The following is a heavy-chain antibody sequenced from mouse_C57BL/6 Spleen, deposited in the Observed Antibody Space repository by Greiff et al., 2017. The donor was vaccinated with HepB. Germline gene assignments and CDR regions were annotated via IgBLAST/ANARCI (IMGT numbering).Heavy chain of an antibody. CDR1: GYAFTNYL. D-gene: IGHD2-5*01. CDR3: ARSYYSNYDGFDY. J-gene: IGHJ2*01. V-gene: IGHV1-54*01. CDR2: INPGSGGT. Sequence: VQLQQSGAELVRPGTSVKVSCKASGYAFTNYLIEWVKQRPGQGLEWIGVINPGSGGTNYNEKFKGKATLTADKSSSTAYMQLSSLTSEDSAVYFCARSYYSNYDGFDYWGQGTTLTVSS.